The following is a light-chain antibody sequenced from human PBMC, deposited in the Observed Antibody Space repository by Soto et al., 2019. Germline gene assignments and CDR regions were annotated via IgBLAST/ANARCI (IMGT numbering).Light chain of an antibody. CDR1: QDIINY. Sequence: DIQMTQSPSSLSASVGDRVTITCQAVQDIINYLNWYQQKPGKAPKLLIYDASNLETGVPSRFSGSGSGTDFTFTISSLQPEDIATYYCQQYDNLPITFGQGTRLEI. CDR3: QQYDNLPIT. J-gene: IGKJ5*01. CDR2: DAS. V-gene: IGKV1-33*01.